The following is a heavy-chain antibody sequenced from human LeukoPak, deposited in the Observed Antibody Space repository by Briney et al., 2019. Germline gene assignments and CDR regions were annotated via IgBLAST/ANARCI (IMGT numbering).Heavy chain of an antibody. V-gene: IGHV3-74*01. Sequence: VGSLKLSCEASGFTFSSYWMHWVRQIPRKGLMWVSRIESNGLTLYADSVRDRFTISRDNGKNTIYLQMNSLRVDDTAIYYCAKAATYFYGSVTYDWFESWGQGTLVTVSS. D-gene: IGHD3-10*01. CDR3: AKAATYFYGSVTYDWFES. J-gene: IGHJ5*01. CDR2: IESNGLT. CDR1: GFTFSSYW.